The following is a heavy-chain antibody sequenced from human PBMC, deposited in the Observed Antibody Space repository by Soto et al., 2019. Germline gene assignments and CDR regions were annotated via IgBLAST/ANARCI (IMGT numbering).Heavy chain of an antibody. CDR2: INQDGSEQ. Sequence: EEHLGESGGGLVQPGGSLRLSCATTGFTFSHCWMSWVRQAPGKGLEWVANINQDGSEQYYVDSVKGRFTVSRDNAKNSLYLEMNNLRADDTAMYYCTHAETGRYSCSGNSYGRDYWGQGTLVTVSS. CDR3: THAETGRYSCSGNSYGRDY. D-gene: IGHD6-19*01. J-gene: IGHJ4*02. CDR1: GFTFSHCW. V-gene: IGHV3-7*01.